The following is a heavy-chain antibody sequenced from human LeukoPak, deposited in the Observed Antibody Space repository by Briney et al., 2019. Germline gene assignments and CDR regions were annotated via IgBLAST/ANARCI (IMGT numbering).Heavy chain of an antibody. J-gene: IGHJ6*02. CDR2: IIPIFGTA. Sequence: PVKVSCKASGGTFSSYAISWVRQAPGQGLEWMGGIIPIFGTANYAQNFQGRVTITADESTSTVYMELSSLRSEDTAVYYCARGPPDIRFYYYGMDVWGQGTTVTVSS. CDR1: GGTFSSYA. V-gene: IGHV1-69*13. CDR3: ARGPPDIRFYYYGMDV.